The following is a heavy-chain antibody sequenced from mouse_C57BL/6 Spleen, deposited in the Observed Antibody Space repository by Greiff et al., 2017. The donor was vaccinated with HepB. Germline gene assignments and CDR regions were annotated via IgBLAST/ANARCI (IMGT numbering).Heavy chain of an antibody. CDR1: GYTFTSYW. J-gene: IGHJ2*01. CDR3: ARERYGSSSYFDY. D-gene: IGHD1-1*01. Sequence: QVQLQQPGAELVRPGSSVKLSCKASGYTFTSYWMHWVKQRPIQGLEWIGNIDPSDSETHYNQKFKDKATLTVDKSSSTAYMQLSSLTSEDSAVYYCARERYGSSSYFDYWGQGTTLTVSS. V-gene: IGHV1-52*01. CDR2: IDPSDSET.